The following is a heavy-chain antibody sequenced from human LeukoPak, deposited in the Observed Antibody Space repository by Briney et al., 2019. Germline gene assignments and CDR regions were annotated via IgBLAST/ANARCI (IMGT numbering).Heavy chain of an antibody. CDR1: GGSISSSSYY. CDR2: IYYSGST. D-gene: IGHD2-15*01. J-gene: IGHJ5*02. Sequence: SETLSLTCTVSGGSISSSSYYWGWIRQPPGKGLEWIGSIYYSGSTYYNPSLKSRVTISVDTSKNQFSLKLSSVTAADTALYYCARRISGAWFDPWGQGTLVTVSS. CDR3: ARRISGAWFDP. V-gene: IGHV4-39*01.